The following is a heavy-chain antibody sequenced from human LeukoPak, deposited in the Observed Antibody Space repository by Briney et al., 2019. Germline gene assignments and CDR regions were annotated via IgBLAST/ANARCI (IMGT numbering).Heavy chain of an antibody. CDR2: IWFDGNSK. V-gene: IGHV3-33*08. CDR3: ARDIDFHFDN. Sequence: PGGSLRLSCAASGFTFSSYGMHWVRQAPSKGLEWVAVIWFDGNSKYYSESVKGRFTISRDSSKNTLYLQMNSLRAEDTAAYYCARDIDFHFDNWGQGTLVTVSS. J-gene: IGHJ4*02. D-gene: IGHD3-9*01. CDR1: GFTFSSYG.